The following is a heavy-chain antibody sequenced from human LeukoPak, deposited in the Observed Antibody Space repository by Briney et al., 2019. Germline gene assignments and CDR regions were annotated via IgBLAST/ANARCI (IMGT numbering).Heavy chain of an antibody. Sequence: GGSLRLSCAASAFTFNTYWMHWVRQAPGKGLEWVAFIRYDGSNKYYADSVKGRFTISRDNSKNTLYLQMNSLRAEDTAVYYCAKISLYSSSSRVVNWGQGTLVTVSS. J-gene: IGHJ4*02. CDR2: IRYDGSNK. CDR1: AFTFNTYW. V-gene: IGHV3-30*02. D-gene: IGHD6-6*01. CDR3: AKISLYSSSSRVVN.